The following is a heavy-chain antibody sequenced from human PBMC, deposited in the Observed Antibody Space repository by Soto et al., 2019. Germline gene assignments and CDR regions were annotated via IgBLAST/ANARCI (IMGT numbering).Heavy chain of an antibody. CDR2: IYYSGST. V-gene: IGHV4-59*08. CDR3: ARRTTVTAVFDY. Sequence: HSETLSLSCTVSGGSICSYYWSWIRQPPGKGLEWIGYIYYSGSTNYNPSLKSRVTISVDTSKNQFSLKLSSVTAADTAVYYCARRTTVTAVFDYWGQGTLVTVSS. CDR1: GGSICSYY. D-gene: IGHD4-17*01. J-gene: IGHJ4*02.